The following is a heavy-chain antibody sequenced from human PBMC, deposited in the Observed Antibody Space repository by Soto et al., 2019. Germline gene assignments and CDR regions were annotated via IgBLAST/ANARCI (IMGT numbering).Heavy chain of an antibody. V-gene: IGHV4-39*01. J-gene: IGHJ6*02. CDR2: IYYSGTT. CDR3: ARHRTVGAPKRPSGVDV. Sequence: QLQLQESGPGLVKPSETLSLTCSVSDGSISSTDDYWGWIRQPPGKGLDWIGSIYYSGTTYYNPSLKSRVAISVDTSKNQFSLKLSSVTAADTAVYYCARHRTVGAPKRPSGVDVWGQGTTVTVSS. CDR1: DGSISSTDDY. D-gene: IGHD1-26*01.